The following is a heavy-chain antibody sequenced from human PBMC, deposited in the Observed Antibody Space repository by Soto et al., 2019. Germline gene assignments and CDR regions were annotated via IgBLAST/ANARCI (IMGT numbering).Heavy chain of an antibody. D-gene: IGHD4-4*01. Sequence: ASVKVSCKASGCTFTSYAMHWVRQAPGQRLEWMGWVNAGNGNTKYSQKFQGRVTITRDTSASTAYMELSSLRSEDTAVYYCARQTTVNYYYYYGMDVWCQGTTVTVSS. V-gene: IGHV1-3*01. J-gene: IGHJ6*02. CDR3: ARQTTVNYYYYYGMDV. CDR2: VNAGNGNT. CDR1: GCTFTSYA.